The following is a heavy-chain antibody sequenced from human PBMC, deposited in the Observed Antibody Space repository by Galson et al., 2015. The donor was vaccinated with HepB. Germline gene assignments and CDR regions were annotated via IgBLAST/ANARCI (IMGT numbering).Heavy chain of an antibody. CDR1: GFTFDDYA. CDR2: ISWNSGSI. V-gene: IGHV3-9*01. J-gene: IGHJ5*02. Sequence: SLRLSCAASGFTFDDYAMHWVRQAPGKGLEWVSGISWNSGSIGYADSVKGRFTISRDNAKNSLYLQMNSLRAEDTALYYCAKDISDYGENWFDPWGQGTLVTVSS. D-gene: IGHD4-17*01. CDR3: AKDISDYGENWFDP.